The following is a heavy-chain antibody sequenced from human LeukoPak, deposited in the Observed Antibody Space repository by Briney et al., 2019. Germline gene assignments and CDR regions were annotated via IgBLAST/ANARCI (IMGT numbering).Heavy chain of an antibody. J-gene: IGHJ6*02. Sequence: GGSPRLSCTASGFTPCNAWMNWVRRAPGKGEGWASLVTWAGSTTYYAGSVKGRFTISRDNSENSLHLQMNSLRSEDTAVYYCVKDKTSRGSGSYWSYGMDVWGQGTTVTVSS. CDR3: VKDKTSRGSGSYWSYGMDV. V-gene: IGHV3-43*01. CDR1: GFTPCNAW. CDR2: VTWAGSTT. D-gene: IGHD3-10*01.